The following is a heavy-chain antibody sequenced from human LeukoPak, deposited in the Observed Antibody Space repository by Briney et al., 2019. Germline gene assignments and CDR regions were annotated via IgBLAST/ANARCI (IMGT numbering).Heavy chain of an antibody. V-gene: IGHV3-53*01. CDR3: ARGVEPLAANTLAY. D-gene: IGHD1-14*01. Sequence: GGSLRLSCAASGFTVITNDVTWVRQAPGKGLEWVSVLYSDGNTKYADSVQGRFTISRVNSKNTLYLEMNSLSPDDTAVYYCARGVEPLAANTLAYWGQGTLVTVSS. CDR1: GFTVITND. J-gene: IGHJ4*02. CDR2: LYSDGNT.